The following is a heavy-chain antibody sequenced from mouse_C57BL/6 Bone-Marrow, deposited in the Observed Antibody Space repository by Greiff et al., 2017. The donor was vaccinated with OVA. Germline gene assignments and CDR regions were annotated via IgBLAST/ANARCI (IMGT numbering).Heavy chain of an antibody. CDR2: INPNNGGT. Sequence: VQLKESGPELVKPGASVKIPCKASGYTFTDYNMDWVKQSHGKSLEWIGDINPNNGGTIYNQKFKGKATLTVDKSSSTAYMELRSLTSEDTAVYYCARSEYYGSSSWFAYWGQGTLVTVSA. CDR3: ARSEYYGSSSWFAY. V-gene: IGHV1-18*01. J-gene: IGHJ3*01. CDR1: GYTFTDYN. D-gene: IGHD1-1*01.